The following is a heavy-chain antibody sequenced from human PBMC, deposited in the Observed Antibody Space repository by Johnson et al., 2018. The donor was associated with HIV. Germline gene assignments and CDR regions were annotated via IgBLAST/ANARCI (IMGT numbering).Heavy chain of an antibody. CDR1: GFTVSSNY. V-gene: IGHV3-53*01. D-gene: IGHD3-22*01. CDR3: ARKGSSGFGGIDAFDV. J-gene: IGHJ3*01. Sequence: MQLVESGGGLIQPEGSLRLSCAASGFTVSSNYMSWVRQAPGKGLEWVSVIYSGGSTYYADSVKGRFTIARDNGKNSLYLVMNSLRAEAQVVYYCARKGSSGFGGIDAFDVWGQGTMVTVSS. CDR2: IYSGGST.